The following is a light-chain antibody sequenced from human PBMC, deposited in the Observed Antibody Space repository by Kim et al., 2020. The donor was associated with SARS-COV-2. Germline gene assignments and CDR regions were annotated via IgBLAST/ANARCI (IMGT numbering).Light chain of an antibody. CDR1: QSISSW. J-gene: IGKJ2*01. Sequence: GDRVTITCRASQSISSWLAWYQQKPGKAPKLLIYDASSLESGVPSRFSGSGSGTEFTLTISSLQPDDCATYYCQQYNSYSWTFGQGTKLEI. CDR2: DAS. CDR3: QQYNSYSWT. V-gene: IGKV1-5*01.